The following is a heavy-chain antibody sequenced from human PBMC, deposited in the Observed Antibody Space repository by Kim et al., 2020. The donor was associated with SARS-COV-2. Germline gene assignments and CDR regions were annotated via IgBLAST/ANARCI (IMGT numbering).Heavy chain of an antibody. CDR1: GLAFSDYG. J-gene: IGHJ3*01. CDR2: ISYDGRNK. D-gene: IGHD7-27*01. CDR3: AKDHTTDTGTRYDGLDV. V-gene: IGHV3-30*18. Sequence: GGSLRLSCAASGLAFSDYGIHWVRQAPGKGLEWVAIISYDGRNKAYADFVKGRFTISRDNSRNMVYLQMSSVRPEDTAVYFCAKDHTTDTGTRYDGLDVWGQGTMVIVSS.